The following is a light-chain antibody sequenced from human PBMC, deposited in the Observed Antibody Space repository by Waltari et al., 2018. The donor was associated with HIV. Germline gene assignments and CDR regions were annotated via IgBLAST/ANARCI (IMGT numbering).Light chain of an antibody. J-gene: IGLJ2*01. Sequence: QSVLTQPPSVSGTPGQRVTISCSGSTSNIGSNYVYWYQQLPETAPKLLIYRDNQRPAGVPGRFCGSKSGSSDSLAINGLRSEDEADYYCAAWDDTLSGQGVFGGGTKLTVL. CDR1: TSNIGSNY. CDR2: RDN. CDR3: AAWDDTLSGQGV. V-gene: IGLV1-47*01.